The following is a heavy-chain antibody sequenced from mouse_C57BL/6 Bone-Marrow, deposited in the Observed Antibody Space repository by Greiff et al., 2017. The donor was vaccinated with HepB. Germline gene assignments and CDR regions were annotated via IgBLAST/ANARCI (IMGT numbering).Heavy chain of an antibody. D-gene: IGHD2-1*01. CDR1: GYTFTSYW. CDR2: IDPSDSYT. J-gene: IGHJ2*01. V-gene: IGHV1-59*01. Sequence: QVQLQQPGAELVRPGTSVKLSCKASGYTFTSYWMHWVKQRPGQGLEWIGVIDPSDSYTNYNQKFKGKATLTVDTSSSTAYMQLSSLTSEDSAVYYCAREVIYYGNPFDYWGQGTTLTGSS. CDR3: AREVIYYGNPFDY.